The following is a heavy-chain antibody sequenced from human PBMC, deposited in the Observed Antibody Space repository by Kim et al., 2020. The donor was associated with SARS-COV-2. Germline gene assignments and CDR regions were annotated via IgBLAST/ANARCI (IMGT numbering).Heavy chain of an antibody. D-gene: IGHD6-13*01. V-gene: IGHV4-59*13. CDR2: IYYSGRT. CDR3: ARESGSSWQHQDAFDI. Sequence: SGTLSLTCTVSGGSISSYYWSWIRQPPGKGLEWIGYIYYSGRTNYNPSLKSRVTISVDTSKNQFSLKLSSVTAADTAVYYCARESGSSWQHQDAFDIWG. CDR1: GGSISSYY. J-gene: IGHJ3*02.